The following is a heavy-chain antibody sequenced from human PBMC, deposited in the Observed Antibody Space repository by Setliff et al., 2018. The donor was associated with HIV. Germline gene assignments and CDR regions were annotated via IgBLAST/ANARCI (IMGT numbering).Heavy chain of an antibody. CDR1: GGTFSSYA. CDR3: ARDVTVRLSVEYYFDY. J-gene: IGHJ4*02. V-gene: IGHV1-69*13. D-gene: IGHD2-15*01. Sequence: SVKVSCKASGGTFSSYAISWVRQAPGQGLEWMGGIIPIFGTPDYAQKFQGRITITADESTSTAYMELRSLRAEDTAIYYCARDVTVRLSVEYYFDYWGQGTLVTVSS. CDR2: IIPIFGTP.